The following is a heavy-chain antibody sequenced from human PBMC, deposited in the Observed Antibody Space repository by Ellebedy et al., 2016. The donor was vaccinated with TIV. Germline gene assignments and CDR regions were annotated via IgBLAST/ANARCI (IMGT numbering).Heavy chain of an antibody. J-gene: IGHJ4*02. D-gene: IGHD1-14*01. CDR1: RLKFGRNW. CDR2: IKQDGSVQ. V-gene: IGHV3-7*01. CDR3: ARWTYVNSWYHLDY. Sequence: GESLKISCEASRLKFGRNWIHWVRQAPGKGLEWVASIKQDGSVQYYVDSVRGRFTISRDNSKTSTYLQMNSLSGEDTAVYYCARWTYVNSWYHLDYWGQGTLVTVSS.